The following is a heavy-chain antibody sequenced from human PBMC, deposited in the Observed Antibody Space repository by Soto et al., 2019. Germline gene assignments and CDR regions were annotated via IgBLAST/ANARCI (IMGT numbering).Heavy chain of an antibody. Sequence: QVQLVQSGAEVKKPGASVKVSCKASGYTFTSYDINWVRQAPGQGLEWVGWISANSGDTGYAQTFQGRVTLTTDTPRTTAQIQLRSLTSEAAAAYYCARTLYHPGGFDHGGQGTLVTVSS. J-gene: IGHJ4*02. V-gene: IGHV1-8*02. CDR3: ARTLYHPGGFDH. CDR2: ISANSGDT. D-gene: IGHD1-26*01. CDR1: GYTFTSYD.